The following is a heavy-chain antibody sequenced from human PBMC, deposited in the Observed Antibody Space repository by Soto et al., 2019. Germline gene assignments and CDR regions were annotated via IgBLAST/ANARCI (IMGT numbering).Heavy chain of an antibody. CDR1: GGTFSSYA. D-gene: IGHD3-22*01. CDR3: ARNYYDSSGPDDAFDI. Sequence: ASVKVSCKASGGTFSSYAISWVRQAPGQGLEWMGWINPNSGGTNYAQKFQGWVTMTRDTSISTAYMELSRLRSDDTAVYYCARNYYDSSGPDDAFDIWGQGTMVTVSS. V-gene: IGHV1-2*04. J-gene: IGHJ3*02. CDR2: INPNSGGT.